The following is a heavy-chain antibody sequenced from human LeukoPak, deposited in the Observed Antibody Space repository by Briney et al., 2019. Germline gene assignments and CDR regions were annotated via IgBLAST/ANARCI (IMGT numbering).Heavy chain of an antibody. Sequence: GGSLRLSCAASGFTFSSYAMSWVRQAPGKGLEWVSVISGSGGSTYYADSVKGRFTISRDNSKNTLYLQMNSLRAEDTAVYYCAKTPDAYSSETFDYWGQGTLVTVPS. CDR1: GFTFSSYA. CDR2: ISGSGGST. V-gene: IGHV3-23*01. CDR3: AKTPDAYSSETFDY. D-gene: IGHD5-12*01. J-gene: IGHJ4*02.